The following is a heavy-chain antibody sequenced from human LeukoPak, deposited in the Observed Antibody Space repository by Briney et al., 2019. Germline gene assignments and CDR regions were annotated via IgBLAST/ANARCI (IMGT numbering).Heavy chain of an antibody. CDR1: GFTFSSYW. D-gene: IGHD1-26*01. V-gene: IGHV3-7*03. CDR3: AEGGSIVGTTKHFDY. CDR2: IKQDESQK. J-gene: IGHJ4*02. Sequence: PGGSLRLSCAASGFTFSSYWMSWVRQAPGKGLEWVANIKQDESQKYYVDSVKGRFTISRDNSKNTLYVQMNSLRAEDTAVYYCAEGGSIVGTTKHFDYWGQGTLVTVSS.